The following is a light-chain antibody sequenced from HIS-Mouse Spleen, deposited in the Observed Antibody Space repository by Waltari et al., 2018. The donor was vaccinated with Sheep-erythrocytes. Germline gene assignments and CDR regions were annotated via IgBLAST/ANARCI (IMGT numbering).Light chain of an antibody. CDR3: CSYAGSYNHV. CDR1: SSDVGGYNY. Sequence: QSALTQPPSAPGSPGQSVTISCPGPSSDVGGYNYASWYQQHPGKAPKLMIYEVSKRPSGVPDRFSGSKSGNTASLTISGLQAEDEADYYCCSYAGSYNHVFATGTKVTVL. V-gene: IGLV2-8*01. CDR2: EVS. J-gene: IGLJ1*01.